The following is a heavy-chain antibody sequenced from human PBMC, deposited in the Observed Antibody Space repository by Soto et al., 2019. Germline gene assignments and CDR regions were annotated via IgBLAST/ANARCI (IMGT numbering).Heavy chain of an antibody. CDR3: AKGSVWGSYRYEAYYFDY. CDR1: GFTFSSYV. V-gene: IGHV3-23*01. CDR2: ISNSGGST. J-gene: IGHJ4*02. Sequence: EVQLLESGGGLVQPGGSLRLSCAASGFTFSSYVMSWVRQAPGKGLEWVSGISNSGGSTYYADSVKGRFSISRDNYKNTLYLQMNSLRAEDTAVYYCAKGSVWGSYRYEAYYFDYWGQGTLVTVSS. D-gene: IGHD3-16*02.